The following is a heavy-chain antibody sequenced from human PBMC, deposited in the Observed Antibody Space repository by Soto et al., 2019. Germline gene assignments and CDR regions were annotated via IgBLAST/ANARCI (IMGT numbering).Heavy chain of an antibody. CDR2: INHSGST. V-gene: IGHV4-34*01. CDR3: ASTSSSGWYYLGY. D-gene: IGHD6-19*01. Sequence: PSETLSLTCTVSGGSISSYYWSWIRQPPGKGLEWIGEINHSGSTNYNPSLKSRVTISVDTSKNQFSLKLSSVTAADTAVYYCASTSSSGWYYLGYWGQGTLVTVSS. CDR1: GGSISSYY. J-gene: IGHJ4*02.